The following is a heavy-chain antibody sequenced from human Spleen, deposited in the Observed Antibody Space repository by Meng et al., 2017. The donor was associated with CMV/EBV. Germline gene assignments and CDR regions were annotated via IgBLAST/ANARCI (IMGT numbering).Heavy chain of an antibody. CDR3: ARDGYYDFWSGYTPYYYYGMDV. CDR1: GFTFSSDS. V-gene: IGHV3-48*04. D-gene: IGHD3-3*01. J-gene: IGHJ6*02. CDR2: ISSSSSTI. Sequence: GESLKISCAASGFTFSSDSMNWVRQAPGKGLEWVSYISSSSSTIYYADSVKGRFTISRDNAKNSLYLQMNSLRAEDTAVYYCARDGYYDFWSGYTPYYYYGMDVWGQGTTVTVSS.